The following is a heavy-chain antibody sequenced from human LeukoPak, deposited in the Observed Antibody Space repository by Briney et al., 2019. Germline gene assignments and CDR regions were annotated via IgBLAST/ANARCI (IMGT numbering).Heavy chain of an antibody. J-gene: IGHJ4*02. Sequence: GGSLRLSCAASGFTFSDYYMSWIRQAPGKGLEWVSYISSSGSTIYYADSVKGRFTISRDSSQNTLYLQMNSLRAEDTAMYYCARGGGAFCGGDCQRNFDSWGQGALVTVSS. V-gene: IGHV3-11*01. CDR3: ARGGGAFCGGDCQRNFDS. CDR2: ISSSGSTI. D-gene: IGHD2-21*02. CDR1: GFTFSDYY.